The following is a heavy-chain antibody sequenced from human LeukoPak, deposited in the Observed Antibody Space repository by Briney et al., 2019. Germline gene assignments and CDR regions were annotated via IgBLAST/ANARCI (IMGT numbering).Heavy chain of an antibody. CDR3: ARDYADAFDI. D-gene: IGHD2-2*01. CDR2: TRNKANSYTT. V-gene: IGHV3-72*01. J-gene: IGHJ3*02. CDR1: GFTFSDHY. Sequence: GESLRLSCAASGFTFSDHYMDWVRQAPGKGLEWVGRTRNKANSYTTEYAASVKGRFTISRDDSKNSLYLQMNSLKTEDTAVYYCARDYADAFDIWGQGTMVTVSS.